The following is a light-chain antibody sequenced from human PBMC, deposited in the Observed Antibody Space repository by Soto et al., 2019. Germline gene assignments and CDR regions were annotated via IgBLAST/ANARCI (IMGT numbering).Light chain of an antibody. Sequence: QSALTQPRSVSGSPGQSVTISCTGTSSDVGGYNYVSWYQQHPDKAPKLMIYDVSKRPSGVPDRFSGSKSGNTASLTISGLQAEDEADYYCCSYAGSSRVLGGGTKVTVL. CDR3: CSYAGSSRV. V-gene: IGLV2-11*01. CDR2: DVS. CDR1: SSDVGGYNY. J-gene: IGLJ2*01.